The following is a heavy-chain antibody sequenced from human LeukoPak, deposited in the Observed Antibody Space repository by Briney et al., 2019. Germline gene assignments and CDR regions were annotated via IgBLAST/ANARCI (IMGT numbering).Heavy chain of an antibody. V-gene: IGHV3-15*01. CDR2: IKSKTDGETA. CDR1: GFTSSNAW. CDR3: TTGGYYDSSGYWPLDH. Sequence: GGSLRLSCAASGFTSSNAWMNWVRQAPGKGLEWVGHIKSKTDGETADYAAPVKGRFTISRNDSKNTLYLQMNSLKTEDTAVYYCTTGGYYDSSGYWPLDHWGQGTLVTVSS. J-gene: IGHJ4*02. D-gene: IGHD3-22*01.